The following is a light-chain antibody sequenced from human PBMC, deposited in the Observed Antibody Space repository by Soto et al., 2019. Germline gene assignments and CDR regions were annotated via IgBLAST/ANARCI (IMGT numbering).Light chain of an antibody. Sequence: QSALTQPASVSGSPGQSITISCTGTSSDVGSYKLVSWYQQHPGKGTKLMIYEVTKRPSGVSSRFSGSKSGNTASLTISGLQAEDEADYYCCSYAGSSFVIFGGGTKLTVL. V-gene: IGLV2-23*02. CDR1: SSDVGSYKL. J-gene: IGLJ2*01. CDR2: EVT. CDR3: CSYAGSSFVI.